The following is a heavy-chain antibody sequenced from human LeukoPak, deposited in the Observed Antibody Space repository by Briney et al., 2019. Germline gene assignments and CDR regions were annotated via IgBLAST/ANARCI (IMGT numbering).Heavy chain of an antibody. CDR3: AREAGDYYDSSGRDY. CDR1: GGSISPYY. J-gene: IGHJ4*02. D-gene: IGHD3-22*01. Sequence: SETLSLTCTVSGGSISPYYWSWIRQPAGKGLEWIGRISTSGTTNYNPSLKSRVSMSVDTSKNQFSLKLSSVTAADTAVYYCAREAGDYYDSSGRDYWGQGTLVTVSS. CDR2: ISTSGTT. V-gene: IGHV4-4*07.